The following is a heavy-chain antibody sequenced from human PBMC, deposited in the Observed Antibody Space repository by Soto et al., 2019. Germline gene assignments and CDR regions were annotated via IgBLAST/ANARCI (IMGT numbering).Heavy chain of an antibody. Sequence: EVQLLESGGGLVQPGGSLRLSCAASGFTFSSYAMSWVRQAPGKGLEWVSAISGSGGSTYYADSVKGRFTISRDNSKNTPYLQMNSMRAEDTAVSYCAKDHQAIPFGTVNYWGQGTLVTVSS. V-gene: IGHV3-23*01. J-gene: IGHJ4*02. D-gene: IGHD3-16*01. CDR3: AKDHQAIPFGTVNY. CDR1: GFTFSSYA. CDR2: ISGSGGST.